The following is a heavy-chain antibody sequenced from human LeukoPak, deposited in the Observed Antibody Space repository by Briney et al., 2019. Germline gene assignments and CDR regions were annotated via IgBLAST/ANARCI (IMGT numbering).Heavy chain of an antibody. Sequence: GGSLRLSCAASGFTFSSYAMSWVRQAPGKGLEWVSAISGSGGSTYYADSVKGRFTISRDNSKNTLYLQMNSLRAEDTAVYYCAKVREVRGVIQYFDYWGQGTLVTVSS. CDR2: ISGSGGST. CDR1: GFTFSSYA. J-gene: IGHJ4*02. D-gene: IGHD3-10*01. V-gene: IGHV3-23*01. CDR3: AKVREVRGVIQYFDY.